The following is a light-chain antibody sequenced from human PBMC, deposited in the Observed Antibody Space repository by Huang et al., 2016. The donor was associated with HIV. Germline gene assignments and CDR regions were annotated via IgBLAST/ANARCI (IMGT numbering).Light chain of an antibody. Sequence: EIVMTQSPATLSVSPGERATLSCRASQSVGSNLAWHQQRRGQAPRLLIYAASTRATGIPAMFSGSGSGTEFTLTVSSLQSEDFAVYYCQQHNSWPRTFGQGTRV. J-gene: IGKJ1*01. V-gene: IGKV3-15*01. CDR1: QSVGSN. CDR2: AAS. CDR3: QQHNSWPRT.